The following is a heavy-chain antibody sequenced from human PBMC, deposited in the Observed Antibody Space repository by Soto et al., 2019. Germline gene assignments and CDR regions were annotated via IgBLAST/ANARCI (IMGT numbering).Heavy chain of an antibody. Sequence: SETLSLTCAVSGGSISSGGYAWAWIRQPPGKGLEWGGYIYHSGSTNYNPSLKSRVTISVDKSKNQFSLKLSSVTAADTAVYYCARGWGYDGYYYYYGMDVWGQGTTVTVSS. CDR3: ARGWGYDGYYYYYGMDV. D-gene: IGHD3-3*01. V-gene: IGHV4-30-2*01. CDR2: IYHSGST. CDR1: GGSISSGGYA. J-gene: IGHJ6*02.